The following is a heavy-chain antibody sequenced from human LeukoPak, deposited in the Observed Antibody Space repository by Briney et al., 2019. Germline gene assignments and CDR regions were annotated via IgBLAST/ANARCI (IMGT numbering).Heavy chain of an antibody. V-gene: IGHV4-4*07. CDR1: GGSISSYY. J-gene: IGHJ5*02. Sequence: SETLSLTCTVSGGSISSYYWSWIRQPAGKGLEWIGRIYTSGSTNYNPSLKSRVTTSVDTSKNQFSLKLSSVTAADTAVYYCARTPYFWSGYWFAPWGQGTLVTVSS. D-gene: IGHD3-3*01. CDR3: ARTPYFWSGYWFAP. CDR2: IYTSGST.